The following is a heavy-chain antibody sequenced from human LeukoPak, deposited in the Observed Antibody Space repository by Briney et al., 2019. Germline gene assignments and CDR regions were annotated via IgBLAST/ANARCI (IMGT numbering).Heavy chain of an antibody. J-gene: IGHJ3*02. Sequence: ASVKVSCKASGYTFTSYDINWVRQATGQGLEWMGWMNPNSGNTGYAQKFQGRVTITRNTSISTAYMEPSSLRSEDTAVYYCARGNYYDSSGYREGDAFDIWGQGTMVTVSS. CDR1: GYTFTSYD. CDR2: MNPNSGNT. V-gene: IGHV1-8*03. D-gene: IGHD3-22*01. CDR3: ARGNYYDSSGYREGDAFDI.